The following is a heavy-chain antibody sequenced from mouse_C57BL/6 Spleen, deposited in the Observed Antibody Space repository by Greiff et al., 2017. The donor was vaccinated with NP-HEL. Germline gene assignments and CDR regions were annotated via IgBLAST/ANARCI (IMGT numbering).Heavy chain of an antibody. J-gene: IGHJ3*01. CDR1: GFTFSDYG. Sequence: EVKVVESGGGLVKPGGSLKLSCAASGFTFSDYGMHWVRQAPEKGLEWVAYISSGSSTIYYADTVKGRFTISRDNAKNTLFLQMTSLRSEDTAMYYCAAPPSYGSSFWFAYWGQGTLVTVSA. CDR2: ISSGSSTI. D-gene: IGHD1-1*01. CDR3: AAPPSYGSSFWFAY. V-gene: IGHV5-17*01.